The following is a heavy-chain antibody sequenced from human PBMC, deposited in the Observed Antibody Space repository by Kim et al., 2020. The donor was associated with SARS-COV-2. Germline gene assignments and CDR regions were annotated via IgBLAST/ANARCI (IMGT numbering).Heavy chain of an antibody. Sequence: GGSLRLSCAASGFTFDDYAMHWVRQAPGKGLEWVSGISWNSGSIGYADSVKGRFTISRDNAKNSLYLQMNSLRAEDTALYYCAKGPNRWELNLDDYWGQGTLVTVSS. V-gene: IGHV3-9*01. CDR3: AKGPNRWELNLDDY. J-gene: IGHJ4*02. CDR2: ISWNSGSI. CDR1: GFTFDDYA. D-gene: IGHD1-26*01.